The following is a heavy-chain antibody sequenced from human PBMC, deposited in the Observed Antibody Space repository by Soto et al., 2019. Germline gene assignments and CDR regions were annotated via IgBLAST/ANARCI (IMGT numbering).Heavy chain of an antibody. CDR3: ARARYFEGFSSSFDY. D-gene: IGHD3-9*01. CDR1: GGSISSGGYD. CDR2: IYYSGST. V-gene: IGHV4-31*03. J-gene: IGHJ4*02. Sequence: SETLSLTCSVSGGSISSGGYDWSWIRQHPGKGLEWIGYIYYSGSTYYNPSLKSRVTISVDTSKNQFSLKLSSVTAADTVVYYCARARYFEGFSSSFDYWGQGTLVTGSS.